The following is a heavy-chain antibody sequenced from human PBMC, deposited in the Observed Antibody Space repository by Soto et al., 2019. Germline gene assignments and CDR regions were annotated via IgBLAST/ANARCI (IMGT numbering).Heavy chain of an antibody. V-gene: IGHV4-39*01. Sequence: PSETLSLTCAVSGGSISSSSYYWGWIRQPPGKGLEWIGSFYYSESTYYNPSLKSRVTISVDTSKNQFSLKLSSVTAADTAVCYCATITIFGVVPNYFDYWGQGTLVTVSS. CDR2: FYYSEST. CDR3: ATITIFGVVPNYFDY. J-gene: IGHJ4*02. CDR1: GGSISSSSYY. D-gene: IGHD3-3*01.